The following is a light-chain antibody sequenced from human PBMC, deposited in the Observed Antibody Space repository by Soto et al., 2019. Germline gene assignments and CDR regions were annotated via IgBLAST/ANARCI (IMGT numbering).Light chain of an antibody. V-gene: IGKV3-20*01. Sequence: IVLTQSPGTLSLSPGERATLFCRASQSVSRSYLVWYQQKPGQAPRLLIYGAFNRATGIPDRFSGSGSGTDFSLTISRLEPEDFAVYYCQQYGTSLWTFGQGTKVEMK. CDR1: QSVSRSY. CDR3: QQYGTSLWT. J-gene: IGKJ1*01. CDR2: GAF.